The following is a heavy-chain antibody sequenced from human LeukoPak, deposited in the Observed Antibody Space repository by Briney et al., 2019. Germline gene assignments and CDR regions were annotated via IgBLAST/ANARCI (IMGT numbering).Heavy chain of an antibody. CDR3: AGRGQKYLRD. J-gene: IGHJ1*01. D-gene: IGHD3-16*01. Sequence: SETLSLTCTVCGASYKSGHGMCLRQTPGKGLEWLGYIYDSGRTDYNPSLRSRATISVDTAFLQIYVKLRYVTAVDYGVNLRAGRGQKYLRDWGQGILVSVSS. V-gene: IGHV4-4*08. CDR1: GASYKSGH. CDR2: IYDSGRT.